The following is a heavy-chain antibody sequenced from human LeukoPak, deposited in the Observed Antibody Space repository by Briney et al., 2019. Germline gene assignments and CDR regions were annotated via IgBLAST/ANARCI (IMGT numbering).Heavy chain of an antibody. V-gene: IGHV3-30*07. CDR2: ISYDGTNK. CDR1: GFAFSRYA. J-gene: IGHJ4*02. D-gene: IGHD4-17*01. CDR3: ARESDYGDYTLPWAY. Sequence: QAGRSLRLSCVASGFAFSRYAVHWVRQAPGKGLEWVAVISYDGTNKYYADSVKGRFTISRDNSKNTLYLQMNSLRAEDTAVYYCARESDYGDYTLPWAYWGQGTLVTVSS.